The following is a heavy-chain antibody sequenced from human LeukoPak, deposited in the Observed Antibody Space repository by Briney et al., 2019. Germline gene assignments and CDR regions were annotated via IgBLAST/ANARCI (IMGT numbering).Heavy chain of an antibody. J-gene: IGHJ4*02. Sequence: KASETLSLTCTVSGGSISSSSYYWGWIRQPPGKGLEWIGSIYYSGSTYYNPSLKSRVTISVDTSKNQFSLKLSSVTAADTAVYYCAREFIVCSSSSCGDYWGRGTLVTVSS. CDR1: GGSISSSSYY. D-gene: IGHD6-6*01. CDR2: IYYSGST. V-gene: IGHV4-39*07. CDR3: AREFIVCSSSSCGDY.